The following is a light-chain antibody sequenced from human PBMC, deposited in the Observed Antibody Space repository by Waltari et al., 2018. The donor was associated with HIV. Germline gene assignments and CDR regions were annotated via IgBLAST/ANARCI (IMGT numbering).Light chain of an antibody. Sequence: QSALTQPPSASGSLGQSVTIPCTGSSCDVGRYHDVSWYQQHPGKAPQRLIFEVNKRPSGVPDRFSGSKSGNTASLTVSGLQAEDEAEYSCSSYAGINPVIFGGGTTLTAL. CDR2: EVN. CDR3: SSYAGINPVI. CDR1: SCDVGRYHD. J-gene: IGLJ2*01. V-gene: IGLV2-8*01.